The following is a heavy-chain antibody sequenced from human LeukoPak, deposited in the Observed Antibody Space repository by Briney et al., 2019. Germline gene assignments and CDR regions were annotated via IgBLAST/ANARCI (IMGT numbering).Heavy chain of an antibody. CDR3: ARDHSYYFGSQTSTLDV. CDR1: GASIGTGGFY. D-gene: IGHD3-10*01. V-gene: IGHV4-31*03. J-gene: IGHJ6*02. CDR2: IYYTGSV. Sequence: SETLSLTCTITGASIGTGGFYWTWIRQPPGEGLEWIGYIYYTGSVDYNASLKSRLTISLDTSRNQFSLKLNSVTAADTAVYYCARDHSYYFGSQTSTLDVWGQGTAVTVSS.